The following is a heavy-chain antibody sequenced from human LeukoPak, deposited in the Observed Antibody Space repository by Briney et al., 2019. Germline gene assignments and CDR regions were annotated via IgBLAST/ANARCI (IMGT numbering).Heavy chain of an antibody. D-gene: IGHD5-18*01. CDR3: AKDRSGYSYGLFDD. V-gene: IGHV3-30*02. Sequence: PGGSLRLSCAASGFTFSSYGMHWVRQAPGKGLEWVAFIRFDGNTQYYADSVKGRFTISRDNSKNALYLELNYLRAEDTALYYCAKDRSGYSYGLFDDWGQGTLVTVSS. J-gene: IGHJ4*02. CDR2: IRFDGNTQ. CDR1: GFTFSSYG.